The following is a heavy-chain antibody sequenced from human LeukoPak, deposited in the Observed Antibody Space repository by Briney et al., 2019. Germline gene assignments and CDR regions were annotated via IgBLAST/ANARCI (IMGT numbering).Heavy chain of an antibody. V-gene: IGHV3-48*02. CDR1: GFTFSSYS. CDR3: ARERVYYYDSSGYHHDAFDI. CDR2: ISSSSSTI. J-gene: IGHJ3*02. D-gene: IGHD3-22*01. Sequence: GGSLRLSCAASGFTFSSYSMNWVRQAPGKGLEWVSYISSSSSTIYYADSVKGRFTISRDNAKNSLYLQMNSLRDEDTAVYYCARERVYYYDSSGYHHDAFDIWGQGTMVTVSS.